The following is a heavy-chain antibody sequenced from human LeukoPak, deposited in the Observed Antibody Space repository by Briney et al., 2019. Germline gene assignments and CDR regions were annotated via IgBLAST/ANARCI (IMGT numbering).Heavy chain of an antibody. CDR3: TSRSSEETIAY. V-gene: IGHV1-46*01. CDR2: MNPSGGST. D-gene: IGHD1-1*01. CDR1: GYTFTSYY. Sequence: ASVKVSCKASGYTFTSYYMHWVRQAPGQGREWMGIMNPSGGSTTHAQKFQGRVTMTRDTSTGTVYMELSSLRSEDTAVYYCTSRSSEETIAYWGQGTLVTVSS. J-gene: IGHJ4*02.